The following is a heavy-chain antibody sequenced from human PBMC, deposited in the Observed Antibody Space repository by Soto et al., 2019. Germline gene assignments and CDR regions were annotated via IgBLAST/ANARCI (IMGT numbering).Heavy chain of an antibody. CDR1: GYTFTSYG. Sequence: GASVKVSCKASGYTFTSYGISWVRQAPGQGLEWMGWISAYNGNTNYAQKLQGRVTMTTDTSTSTAYMELRSLGSDDTAVYYCARGGPGYSYGYGAFDIWGQGTMVTVSS. J-gene: IGHJ3*02. V-gene: IGHV1-18*01. D-gene: IGHD5-18*01. CDR3: ARGGPGYSYGYGAFDI. CDR2: ISAYNGNT.